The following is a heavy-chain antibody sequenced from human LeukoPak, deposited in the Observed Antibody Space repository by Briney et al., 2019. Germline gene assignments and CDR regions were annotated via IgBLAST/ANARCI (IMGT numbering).Heavy chain of an antibody. CDR1: GYSFTSYW. V-gene: IGHV5-51*01. CDR2: IYPGDSDT. Sequence: PGESLKISCKGSGYSFTSYWSGWVRQLPGKGLEWMGIIYPGDSDTRYSPSFQGQVTISADKSISTAYLQWSDLKASDSAIYCCARDLEHGFEHWGRGTLVTVSS. D-gene: IGHD1/OR15-1a*01. CDR3: ARDLEHGFEH. J-gene: IGHJ4*02.